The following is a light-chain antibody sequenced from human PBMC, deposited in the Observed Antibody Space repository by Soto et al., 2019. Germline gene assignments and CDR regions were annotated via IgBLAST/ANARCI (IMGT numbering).Light chain of an antibody. CDR2: DVS. CDR3: SSYTSSSTPVV. V-gene: IGLV2-14*03. Sequence: QSALTQPASVSGSPGQSITISCTGTSSDVGGYNYVSWYQQHPGKAPKLIIYDVSNRPSGVSNRFSGSKSGSTAALTISGLQPEDEADYYCSSYTSSSTPVVFGGGTKLTVL. J-gene: IGLJ2*01. CDR1: SSDVGGYNY.